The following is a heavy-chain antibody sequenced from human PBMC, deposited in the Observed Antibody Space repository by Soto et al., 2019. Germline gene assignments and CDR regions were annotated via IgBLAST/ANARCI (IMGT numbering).Heavy chain of an antibody. D-gene: IGHD3-3*01. CDR3: ASVEVLEWLFLY. CDR2: INSDGSST. V-gene: IGHV3-74*01. CDR1: GFTFSSYW. Sequence: PGGSLRLSCAASGFTFSSYWMHWVRQAPGKGLVWVSRINSDGSSTSYADSVKGRFTISRDNAKNTLYLQMNSLRAEDTAVYYCASVEVLEWLFLYWGQGTLVTVSS. J-gene: IGHJ4*02.